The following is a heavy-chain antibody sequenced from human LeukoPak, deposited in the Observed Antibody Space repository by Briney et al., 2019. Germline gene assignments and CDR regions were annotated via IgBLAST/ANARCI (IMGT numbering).Heavy chain of an antibody. Sequence: TSETLSLTCTVSGGSTSTYYWSWIRQPPGKGLEWIGYIYYSGSTNYNPSLKSRVTISVDTSKNQFSLKLSSVTAADTAVYYCARDVHRVFNWFDPWGQGTLVTVSS. CDR1: GGSTSTYY. D-gene: IGHD6-13*01. V-gene: IGHV4-59*01. CDR2: IYYSGST. J-gene: IGHJ5*02. CDR3: ARDVHRVFNWFDP.